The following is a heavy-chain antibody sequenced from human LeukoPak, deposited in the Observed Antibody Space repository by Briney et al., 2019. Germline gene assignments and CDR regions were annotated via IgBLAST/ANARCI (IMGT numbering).Heavy chain of an antibody. CDR2: ISAYNGNT. V-gene: IGHV1-18*01. J-gene: IGHJ4*02. D-gene: IGHD5-18*01. CDR3: ARDPGLRGYSYGTDY. Sequence: ASVNVSCKASGYTFTSYGISWVRQAPGQGLEWMGWISAYNGNTNYAQKLQGRVTMTTDTSTSTAYMELRSLRSDDTAVYYCARDPGLRGYSYGTDYWGQGTLVTVSS. CDR1: GYTFTSYG.